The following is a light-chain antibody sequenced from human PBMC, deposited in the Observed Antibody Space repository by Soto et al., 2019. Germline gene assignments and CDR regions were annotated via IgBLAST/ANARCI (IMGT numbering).Light chain of an antibody. Sequence: QSVLTQPPSASGTPGQRVTISCSGSSSNIGRNTVNWYQQLPGTAPKLLIYGNNKRPSGVPARISGSKSGTSASLAISGLQSEDEADYYCAAWDDSLNGHVVFGGGTKLTVL. CDR2: GNN. J-gene: IGLJ2*01. CDR1: SSNIGRNT. CDR3: AAWDDSLNGHVV. V-gene: IGLV1-44*01.